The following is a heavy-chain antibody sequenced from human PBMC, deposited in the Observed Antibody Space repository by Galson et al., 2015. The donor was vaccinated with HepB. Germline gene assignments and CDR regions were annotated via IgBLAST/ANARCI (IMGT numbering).Heavy chain of an antibody. CDR1: GFTFSSHG. J-gene: IGHJ6*02. V-gene: IGHV3-33*06. Sequence: SLRLSCAASGFTFSSHGMHWVRQAPGKGPEWVAVIWYDGTNKNYADSVKGRFIISRDNSKNTLYLQMNSLRADDTAVYYCVKDGGYCSSTSCHIYFYGLDVWGQGTTVTVSS. CDR3: VKDGGYCSSTSCHIYFYGLDV. CDR2: IWYDGTNK. D-gene: IGHD2-2*01.